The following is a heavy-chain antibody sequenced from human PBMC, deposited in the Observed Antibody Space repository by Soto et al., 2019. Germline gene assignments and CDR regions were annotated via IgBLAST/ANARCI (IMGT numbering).Heavy chain of an antibody. CDR3: ARGLSSPSAAGV. D-gene: IGHD6-6*01. V-gene: IGHV4-39*01. Sequence: QLQLQESGPGLVKPSETLSLTCAVSGGSVSSGGNYWGWIRQSPGKGLEWIGSVHDTGTTHYNPSLTSRVTISVDTSKYQFSLNVSSVTAADTAVYYCARGLSSPSAAGVWGQGTLVTVSS. CDR1: GGSVSSGGNY. CDR2: VHDTGTT. J-gene: IGHJ4*02.